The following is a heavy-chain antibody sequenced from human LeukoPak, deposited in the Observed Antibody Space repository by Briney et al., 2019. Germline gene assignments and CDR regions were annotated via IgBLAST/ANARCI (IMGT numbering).Heavy chain of an antibody. Sequence: PSETLSLTCTVSGGSISSYYWSWIRQPAGKGLEWIGRIYTSGSTNYNPSLKSRVTVSVDTSKNQFSLKLSSVTAADTAVYYCAKGKYSSGWYLAFDIWGQGTMVTVSS. CDR1: GGSISSYY. J-gene: IGHJ3*02. CDR2: IYTSGST. CDR3: AKGKYSSGWYLAFDI. V-gene: IGHV4-4*07. D-gene: IGHD6-19*01.